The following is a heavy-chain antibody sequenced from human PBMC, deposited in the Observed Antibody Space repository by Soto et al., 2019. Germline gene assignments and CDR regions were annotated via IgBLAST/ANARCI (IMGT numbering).Heavy chain of an antibody. Sequence: QLQLQESGPGLVKPSETLSLTCTVSGGSISSSSYYWGWIRQPPGKGLEWIGSIYYSGSTYYNPSLKSRVTISVDTSKNQFSLKLSSVTAADTAVYYCARLLRYFDWLSENFDYWGPGTLVTVSS. CDR3: ARLLRYFDWLSENFDY. CDR1: GGSISSSSYY. CDR2: IYYSGST. J-gene: IGHJ4*02. D-gene: IGHD3-9*01. V-gene: IGHV4-39*01.